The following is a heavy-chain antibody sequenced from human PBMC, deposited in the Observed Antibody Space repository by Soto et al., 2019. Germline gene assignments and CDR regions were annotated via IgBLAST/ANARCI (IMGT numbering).Heavy chain of an antibody. CDR3: ARIWEMATVAACDY. Sequence: PGESVKISCXGSGYSFTNYWIAWVRQMPGKGLEWMGIIYPGDSDTRYSPSFQGQITISVDKSISTAYLQWGSLKASDTAMYYCARIWEMATVAACDYWGQGTLVTVSS. V-gene: IGHV5-51*01. J-gene: IGHJ4*02. D-gene: IGHD6-13*01. CDR2: IYPGDSDT. CDR1: GYSFTNYW.